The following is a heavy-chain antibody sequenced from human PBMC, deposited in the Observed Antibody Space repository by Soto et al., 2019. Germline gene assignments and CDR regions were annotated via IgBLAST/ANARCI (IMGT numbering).Heavy chain of an antibody. Sequence: EVQLLESGGDLVQPGGSLTLSCAAAGFTFSSYGMSWVRQAPGKGLEWVSAVSGSGGSVYYADSVRGRFTISRDNSKNTLYLQVNRLRAEDTAIYYCAKGSVVGADYSYGMDVWGQGTTVTVSS. CDR2: VSGSGGSV. J-gene: IGHJ6*02. D-gene: IGHD2-2*01. CDR3: AKGSVVGADYSYGMDV. V-gene: IGHV3-23*01. CDR1: GFTFSSYG.